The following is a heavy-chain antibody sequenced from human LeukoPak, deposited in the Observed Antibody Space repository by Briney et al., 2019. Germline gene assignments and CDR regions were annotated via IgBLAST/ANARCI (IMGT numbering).Heavy chain of an antibody. V-gene: IGHV3-73*01. CDR1: GFTFSGSA. Sequence: GGSLRLSCAASGFTFSGSAMHWVRQASGKGLEWVGRIRSKANSYATAYAASVKGRFTISRDDSKNTAYLQMNSLKTEDTAVYYCTRRTSDRGADYWGQGTLVTVSS. CDR2: IRSKANSYAT. D-gene: IGHD3-22*01. J-gene: IGHJ4*02. CDR3: TRRTSDRGADY.